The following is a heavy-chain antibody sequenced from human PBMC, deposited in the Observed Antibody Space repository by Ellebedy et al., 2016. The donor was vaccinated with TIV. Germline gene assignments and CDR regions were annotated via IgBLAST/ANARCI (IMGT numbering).Heavy chain of an antibody. CDR3: ARTFEYGDNYFLDY. CDR2: IIGGSGNT. CDR1: GYTFTSFT. V-gene: IGHV1-3*01. J-gene: IGHJ4*02. Sequence: ASVKVSCXASGYTFTSFTIHWLRQAPGQRLEWMGWIIGGSGNTRYSQRFQGRVTFTRDASARISYMYLSSLRSEDTSVYYCARTFEYGDNYFLDYWGQGTLVTVSS. D-gene: IGHD4-23*01.